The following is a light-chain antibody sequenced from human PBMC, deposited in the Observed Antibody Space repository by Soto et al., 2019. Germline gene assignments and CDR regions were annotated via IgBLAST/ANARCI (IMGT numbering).Light chain of an antibody. CDR1: QSVLYRSNTKNY. CDR3: QQYYSLPPT. Sequence: DIVMTQSPASLAVSLGERATINCKSSQSVLYRSNTKNYLAWYQQKPGQPPNLLIYWASTRESGVPDRFSGSGSGTDFTLTISSLQAEDVAVYYCQQYYSLPPTFGQGTKVEIK. V-gene: IGKV4-1*01. J-gene: IGKJ1*01. CDR2: WAS.